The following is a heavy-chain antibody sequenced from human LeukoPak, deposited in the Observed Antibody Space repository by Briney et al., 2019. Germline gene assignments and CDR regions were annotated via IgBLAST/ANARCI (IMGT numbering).Heavy chain of an antibody. CDR1: GFTFSGYG. D-gene: IGHD3-10*01. J-gene: IGHJ5*02. CDR3: ARDRGSGSSLVSFDP. Sequence: GGSLRLSCAASGFTFSGYGMRWVRQAPGTGLEWVAVIWDDGRYEYYADSVKGRFTISRDNSRNTLYLQMSSLRVEDTAVYYCARDRGSGSSLVSFDPWGQGTLVTVSS. V-gene: IGHV3-33*01. CDR2: IWDDGRYE.